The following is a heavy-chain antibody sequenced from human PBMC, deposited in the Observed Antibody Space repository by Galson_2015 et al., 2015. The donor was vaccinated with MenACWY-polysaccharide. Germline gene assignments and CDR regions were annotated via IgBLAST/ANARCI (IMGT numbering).Heavy chain of an antibody. D-gene: IGHD3-3*01. CDR1: GFTFSSYW. J-gene: IGHJ5*02. V-gene: IGHV3-23*01. CDR2: IRSGGTNT. Sequence: SLRLSCAASGFTFSSYWMTWVRQAPGKGLEWVSAIRSGGTNTYYADSVKGRFTISRDNSKNTLYLQMNSLGAEDTAVYYCAKDSTDFWSVAGRFDHWGQGTLVTVSS. CDR3: AKDSTDFWSVAGRFDH.